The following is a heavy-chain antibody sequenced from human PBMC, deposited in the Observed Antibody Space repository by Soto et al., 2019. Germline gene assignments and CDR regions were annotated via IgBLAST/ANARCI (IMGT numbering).Heavy chain of an antibody. V-gene: IGHV1-8*01. CDR1: GYTFTSYD. J-gene: IGHJ6*03. D-gene: IGHD4-17*01. CDR2: MNPNSGNT. Sequence: ASVKVSCKASGYTFTSYDINWVRQATGQGLEWMGWMNPNSGNTGYAQKFQGRVTMTRNTSISTAYMELSSLRSEDTAVYYCARPRGVTRSHYHYCYMDVWGKGTTVTVSS. CDR3: ARPRGVTRSHYHYCYMDV.